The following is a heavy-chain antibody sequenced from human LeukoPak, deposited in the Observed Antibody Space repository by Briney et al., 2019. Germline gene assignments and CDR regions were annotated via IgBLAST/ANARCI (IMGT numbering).Heavy chain of an antibody. CDR3: ARGQKPAGQWFDP. J-gene: IGHJ5*02. CDR2: ISSSSSYI. V-gene: IGHV3-21*01. D-gene: IGHD2-2*01. Sequence: PGGSLRLSCAASGFTFSSYSMNWVRQAPGKGLEWVSSISSSSSYIYYADSVKGRFTISRDNAKNSLYLQMNSLRAEDTAVYYCARGQKPAGQWFDPWGQGTLVTVSS. CDR1: GFTFSSYS.